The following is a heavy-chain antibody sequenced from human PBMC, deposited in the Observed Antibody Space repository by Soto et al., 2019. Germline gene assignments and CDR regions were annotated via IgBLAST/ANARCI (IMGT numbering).Heavy chain of an antibody. Sequence: QITLKESGPTLVKPTQTLTLTCTFSGFSLNTRGVGVGWIRQPPGKALEWLALIYWDDDKRYSPSLKNRLTIXKXNSKNPVVLTMTNMEPVDTATYYCARDSSGSYGFDYWGQGSLVTVSS. CDR3: ARDSSGSYGFDY. CDR2: IYWDDDK. J-gene: IGHJ4*02. D-gene: IGHD3-22*01. V-gene: IGHV2-5*02. CDR1: GFSLNTRGVG.